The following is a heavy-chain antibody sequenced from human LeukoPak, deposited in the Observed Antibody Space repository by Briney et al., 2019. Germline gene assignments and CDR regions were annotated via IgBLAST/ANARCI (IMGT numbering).Heavy chain of an antibody. CDR3: ARPTYYYGSGRRYFDY. V-gene: IGHV4-34*01. D-gene: IGHD3-10*01. Sequence: SETLSLTCAVYGGSFSGYYWSWIRQPPGKGLEWIGEINHSGSTNYNPSLKSRVTISVDTSKNQFSLKLSSVTAADTAVYYCARPTYYYGSGRRYFDYWGQGTLVTVSS. CDR2: INHSGST. CDR1: GGSFSGYY. J-gene: IGHJ4*02.